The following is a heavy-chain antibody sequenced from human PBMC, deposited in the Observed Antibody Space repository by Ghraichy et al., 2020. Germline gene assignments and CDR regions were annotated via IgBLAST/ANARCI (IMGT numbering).Heavy chain of an antibody. CDR3: AKQRSKIYGDYAGYYYPMDV. V-gene: IGHV3-30*02. CDR1: GFTFSNYG. J-gene: IGHJ6*02. D-gene: IGHD4-17*01. Sequence: GGSLRLSCAASGFTFSNYGMDWVRQAPGKGLDWVAFIHYDGTNNVYADSVKGRFTISRDNSKNTIYLQMNSLRPEDTAVYYCAKQRSKIYGDYAGYYYPMDVWGQGTTFTVSS. CDR2: IHYDGTNN.